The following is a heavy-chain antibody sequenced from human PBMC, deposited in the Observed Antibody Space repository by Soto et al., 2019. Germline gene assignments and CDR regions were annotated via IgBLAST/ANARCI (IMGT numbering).Heavy chain of an antibody. CDR1: GFTFSSYG. CDR2: ISYDGSNK. Sequence: GGSLRLSCAASGFTFSSYGMHWVRQAPGKGLEWVAVISYDGSNKYYADSVKGRFTISRDNSKNTLYLQMNSLRAEDTAVYYCAKLNEQWLVGWGYFDYWGQGTLVTVSS. CDR3: AKLNEQWLVGWGYFDY. J-gene: IGHJ4*02. V-gene: IGHV3-30*18. D-gene: IGHD6-19*01.